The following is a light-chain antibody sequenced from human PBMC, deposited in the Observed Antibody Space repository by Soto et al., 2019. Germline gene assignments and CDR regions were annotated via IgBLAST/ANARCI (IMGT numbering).Light chain of an antibody. J-gene: IGKJ1*01. Sequence: DVQMTQSPSSLSASVGDRVTITCPASQSISSWLAWYQQKPGKAPKLLIYKAYSLESGVPSRFSGSGSGTEFTLTISSMQPDDFATYYCQQYNSYRTFGQGTKVDI. CDR1: QSISSW. V-gene: IGKV1-5*03. CDR2: KAY. CDR3: QQYNSYRT.